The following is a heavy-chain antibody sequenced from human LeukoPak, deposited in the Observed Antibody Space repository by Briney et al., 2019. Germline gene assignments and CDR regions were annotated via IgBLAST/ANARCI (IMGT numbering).Heavy chain of an antibody. CDR1: EFTVSSNY. CDR2: IYSGGST. CDR3: AIQNDYGDYVWDY. V-gene: IGHV3-53*01. Sequence: GGSLRLSCAASEFTVSSNYMSWVRQAPGKGLEWVSVIYSGGSTYYADSVKGRFTISRDNSKNTLYLQMNSLRAEDTAVYYCAIQNDYGDYVWDYWGQGTLVTVSS. D-gene: IGHD4-17*01. J-gene: IGHJ4*02.